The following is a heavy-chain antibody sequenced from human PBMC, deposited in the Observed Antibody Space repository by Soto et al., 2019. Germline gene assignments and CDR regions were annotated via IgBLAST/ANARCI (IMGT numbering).Heavy chain of an antibody. D-gene: IGHD2-2*01. CDR3: ARGTIVVVPAATGSYFDY. CDR1: GGSISSGGYY. J-gene: IGHJ4*02. CDR2: IYYSGST. V-gene: IGHV4-31*03. Sequence: SETLSLTCTVSGGSISSGGYYWSWIRQHPGKGLEWIGYIYYSGSTYYNPSLKSRVTISVDTSKNQFSLKLSSVTAADTAVYYCARGTIVVVPAATGSYFDYWGQGTLVTVSS.